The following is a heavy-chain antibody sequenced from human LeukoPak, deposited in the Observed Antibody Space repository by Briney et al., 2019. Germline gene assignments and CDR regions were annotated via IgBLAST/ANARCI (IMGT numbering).Heavy chain of an antibody. CDR2: ISYDGSNK. V-gene: IGHV3-30*18. CDR3: AKDEAAAGTRYFDY. CDR1: GFTFSSYG. J-gene: IGHJ4*02. Sequence: GRSLRLSCAASGFTFSSYGMHWVRQAPGKGLEWVAVISYDGSNKYYADSVKGRFTISRDNSKNTLYLQMNSLRAEDTAVYYCAKDEAAAGTRYFDYWGQGTLVTVSS. D-gene: IGHD6-13*01.